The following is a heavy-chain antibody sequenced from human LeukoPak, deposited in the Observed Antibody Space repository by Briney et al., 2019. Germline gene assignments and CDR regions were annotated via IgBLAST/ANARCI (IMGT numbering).Heavy chain of an antibody. D-gene: IGHD3-9*01. Sequence: ASVKVSCKASGGTFSSYAISWVRQAPGRGLEWMGWINPNSGGTNYAQKFQGRVTMTRDTSISTAYMELSRLRSDDTAVYYCARADYDILTGYYHYWGQGTLVTVSS. J-gene: IGHJ4*02. CDR2: INPNSGGT. CDR3: ARADYDILTGYYHY. V-gene: IGHV1-2*02. CDR1: GGTFSSYA.